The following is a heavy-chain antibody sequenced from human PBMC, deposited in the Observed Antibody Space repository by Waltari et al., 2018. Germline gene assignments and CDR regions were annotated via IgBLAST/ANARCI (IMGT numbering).Heavy chain of an antibody. D-gene: IGHD1-26*01. CDR3: ATTSWIVGATHDAFDI. CDR1: GYTLTDLS. J-gene: IGHJ3*02. CDR2: FDPEDGET. V-gene: IGHV1-24*01. Sequence: QVPLVQSGAEVKKPGASVKVSCKVSGYTLTDLSLHGVRQAPGKGLEWMGGFDPEDGETIYAQKFQGRVTMTEDTSTDTAYMELSSLRSEDTAVYYCATTSWIVGATHDAFDIWGQGTMVTVSS.